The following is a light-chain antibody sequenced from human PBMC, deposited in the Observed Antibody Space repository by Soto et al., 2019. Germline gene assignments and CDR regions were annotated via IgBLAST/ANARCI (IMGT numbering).Light chain of an antibody. CDR3: QQYGSSPWT. CDR1: QSVSSSY. J-gene: IGKJ1*01. Sequence: EIVLTQSPGTLSLSPGERATLSCRASQSVSSSYLAWYQQKPGQAPRLLIYGASSRATGITDRFSGSGSGKEFTLTISRLEPEDFAVYYCQQYGSSPWTFGQGTKVEIK. CDR2: GAS. V-gene: IGKV3-20*01.